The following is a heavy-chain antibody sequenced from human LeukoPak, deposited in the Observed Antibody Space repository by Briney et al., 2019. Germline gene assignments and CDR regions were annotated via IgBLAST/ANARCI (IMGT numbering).Heavy chain of an antibody. Sequence: GGSLRLSCAASGFTFSSYAMSWVRQAPGKGLEWVSAISGSGGSTYYADSVKGWFTISRDNSKNTLYLQKNSLRAEDTAVYYCAKVAVAVPYFDYWGQGTLVTVSS. CDR2: ISGSGGST. CDR3: AKVAVAVPYFDY. CDR1: GFTFSSYA. J-gene: IGHJ4*02. V-gene: IGHV3-23*01. D-gene: IGHD6-19*01.